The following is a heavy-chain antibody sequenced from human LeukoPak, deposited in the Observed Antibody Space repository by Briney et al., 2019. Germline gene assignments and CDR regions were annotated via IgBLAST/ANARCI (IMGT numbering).Heavy chain of an antibody. CDR1: GYSFTSYA. Sequence: SVKVSCKASGYSFTSYAMNWVRQAPGQGLEWMGWGNNNTGNQTYAQGFTGRFVFSLDTSVSMAYLQIRRLKPEDTAVYFCAKRGPVHCGSTSCYGVDYWGQGTLVTVSS. V-gene: IGHV7-4-1*04. J-gene: IGHJ4*02. CDR2: GNNNTGNQ. CDR3: AKRGPVHCGSTSCYGVDY. D-gene: IGHD2-2*01.